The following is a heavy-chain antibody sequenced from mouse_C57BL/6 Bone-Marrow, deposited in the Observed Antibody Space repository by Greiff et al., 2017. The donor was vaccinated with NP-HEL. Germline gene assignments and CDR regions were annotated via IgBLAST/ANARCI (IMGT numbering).Heavy chain of an antibody. J-gene: IGHJ1*03. CDR1: GYTFTDHT. CDR2: IYPRDGST. D-gene: IGHD2-1*01. Sequence: QVQLQQSDAELVKPGASVKISCKASGYTFTDHTIHWMKQRPEKGLEWIGYIYPRDGSTNYKEKFKGEDTLTADKSSSTAYMQLNSLTSEDSAVYFWASRGDYGNYVPDWYFDVWGTGTTVTVSS. CDR3: ASRGDYGNYVPDWYFDV. V-gene: IGHV1-78*01.